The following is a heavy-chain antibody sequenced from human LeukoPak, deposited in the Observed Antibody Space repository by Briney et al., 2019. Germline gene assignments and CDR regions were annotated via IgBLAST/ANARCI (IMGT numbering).Heavy chain of an antibody. D-gene: IGHD3-10*01. Sequence: VASVKVSCKASGYTFINYDIMWVRQATGQGLEWEGWMNSNSGNTGYAQKFQGRVTMTRDTSMSTAYMELSSLRFEDTAVYYCTRGRGGTIVRGYMDYWGQGTLVTVSS. CDR1: GYTFINYD. V-gene: IGHV1-8*01. CDR3: TRGRGGTIVRGYMDY. CDR2: MNSNSGNT. J-gene: IGHJ4*02.